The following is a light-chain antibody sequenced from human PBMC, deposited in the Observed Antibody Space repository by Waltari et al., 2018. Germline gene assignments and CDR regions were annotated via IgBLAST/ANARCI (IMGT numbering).Light chain of an antibody. J-gene: IGKJ1*01. V-gene: IGKV1-5*03. Sequence: DIQMTQSPSTLSASVGDRVTITCRASQSISSWLAWYQQKPGKAPKLLIYKASSLASGVPSRFSGSGSGTEFTLTISSLQPDDFATYYCQQYIRYPWTFGQGTKVEIK. CDR2: KAS. CDR1: QSISSW. CDR3: QQYIRYPWT.